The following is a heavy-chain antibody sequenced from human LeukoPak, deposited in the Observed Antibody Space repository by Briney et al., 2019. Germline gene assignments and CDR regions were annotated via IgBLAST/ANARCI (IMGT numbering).Heavy chain of an antibody. D-gene: IGHD6-13*01. CDR1: GYTFTSYD. Sequence: ASVKVSCKASGYTFTSYDINWVRQATRQGLEWRGWMNPNSGNTGYAQKFQGRVTITRNTSISTAYMELSSLRSEDTAVYYCARGRGSRSWYRRFDYWGQGTLVTVSS. CDR2: MNPNSGNT. V-gene: IGHV1-8*03. J-gene: IGHJ4*02. CDR3: ARGRGSRSWYRRFDY.